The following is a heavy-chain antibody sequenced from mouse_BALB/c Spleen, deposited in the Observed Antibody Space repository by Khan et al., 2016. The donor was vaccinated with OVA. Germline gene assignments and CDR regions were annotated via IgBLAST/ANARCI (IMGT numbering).Heavy chain of an antibody. Sequence: DLVKPGASVKLSCKASGYTFTSYWINWIKQRPGQGLEWIGRIAPGSGSTSYNEMFKDKTILTIDTYSTTAYIQLISLSSEDSAVYFCARSNYYGSVLYAMDYWGQGTSVTVSS. CDR2: IAPGSGST. D-gene: IGHD1-1*01. J-gene: IGHJ4*01. CDR3: ARSNYYGSVLYAMDY. V-gene: IGHV1S41*01. CDR1: GYTFTSYW.